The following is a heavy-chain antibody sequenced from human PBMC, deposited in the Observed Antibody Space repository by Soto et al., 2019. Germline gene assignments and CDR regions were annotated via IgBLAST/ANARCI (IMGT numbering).Heavy chain of an antibody. V-gene: IGHV1-69*13. J-gene: IGHJ5*02. Sequence: SVKVSCKASGGTFSSYAISWVRQAPGQGLEWMGGIIPIFGTANYAQKFQGRVTITADESTSTAYMELSSLRSEDTAVYYCARSRYCSSTSCYIGWFDPWGQGTLVTVSS. CDR3: ARSRYCSSTSCYIGWFDP. CDR1: GGTFSSYA. CDR2: IIPIFGTA. D-gene: IGHD2-2*02.